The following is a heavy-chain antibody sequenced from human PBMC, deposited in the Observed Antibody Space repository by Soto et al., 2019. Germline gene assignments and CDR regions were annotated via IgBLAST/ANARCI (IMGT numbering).Heavy chain of an antibody. CDR1: GGTFSSYA. D-gene: IGHD2-15*01. Sequence: SVKVSCKASGGTFSSYAISWVRQAPGQGLEWMGGIIPIFGTANYAQKFQGRVTITADESTSTAYMELSSLRSEDTAVYYCASFVVAAPSYYYYYMDAWGQGPTVTVP. CDR2: IIPIFGTA. CDR3: ASFVVAAPSYYYYYMDA. V-gene: IGHV1-69*13. J-gene: IGHJ6*02.